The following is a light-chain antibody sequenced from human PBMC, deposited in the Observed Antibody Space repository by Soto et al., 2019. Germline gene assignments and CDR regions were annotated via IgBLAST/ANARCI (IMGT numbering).Light chain of an antibody. Sequence: EIVTTQSTATLSVCPGGRATLSCRASQSVSTSLAWYQQKPGQAPRLLIYGASSRATSIPARFSGSGSGTDFTLTINRLEPEDFAVYYCQQYGSSITFGQGTRLEIK. CDR3: QQYGSSIT. CDR2: GAS. CDR1: QSVSTS. V-gene: IGKV3-15*01. J-gene: IGKJ5*01.